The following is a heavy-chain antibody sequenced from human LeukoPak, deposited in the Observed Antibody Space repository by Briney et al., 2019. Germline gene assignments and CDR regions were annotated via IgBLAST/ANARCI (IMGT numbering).Heavy chain of an antibody. V-gene: IGHV3-48*02. CDR2: ISGSSSTI. CDR3: ARRVAAAGTRGYFDY. D-gene: IGHD6-13*01. J-gene: IGHJ4*02. Sequence: GGSLRLSSAASGFTFSSYSMNWVRQAPGKGLEWVSYISGSSSTIYYADSVKGRFTISRDNAKNSLYLQMNSLRDEDTAVYYCARRVAAAGTRGYFDYWGQGTLVTVSS. CDR1: GFTFSSYS.